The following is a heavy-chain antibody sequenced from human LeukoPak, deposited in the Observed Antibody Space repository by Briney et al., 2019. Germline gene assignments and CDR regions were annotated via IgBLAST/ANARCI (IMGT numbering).Heavy chain of an antibody. CDR1: GFTFSTYF. D-gene: IGHD3-3*02. CDR3: ARKRKDIFLHSGAFDI. J-gene: IGHJ3*02. Sequence: GGSLRLSCAASGFTFSTYFMHWVRQAPGKGLEWVADIASDGSHTFYVESVKGRFTISRDNSKNTLYLQMNSLRAEDTAVYFCARKRKDIFLHSGAFDIGGKGKMVTVSS. CDR2: IASDGSHT. V-gene: IGHV3-30-3*01.